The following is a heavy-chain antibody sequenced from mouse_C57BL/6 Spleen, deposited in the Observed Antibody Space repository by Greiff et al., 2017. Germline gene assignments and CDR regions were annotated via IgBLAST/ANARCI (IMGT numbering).Heavy chain of an antibody. D-gene: IGHD1-1*01. CDR3: ARYAPQGYGRSYGGYWYFDV. Sequence: EVKLVESGGGLVQPGGSLSLSCAASGFTFTDYYMSWVRQPPGKALEWLGFIRNKANGYTTEYSASVKDRFTISRDNSQSILYLQMNALRAEDSATYYCARYAPQGYGRSYGGYWYFDVWGTGTTVTVSS. CDR2: IRNKANGYTT. CDR1: GFTFTDYY. V-gene: IGHV7-3*01. J-gene: IGHJ1*03.